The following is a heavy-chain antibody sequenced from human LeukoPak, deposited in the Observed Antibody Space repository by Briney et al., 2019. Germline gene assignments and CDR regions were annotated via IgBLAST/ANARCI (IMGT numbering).Heavy chain of an antibody. CDR1: GYISTNYG. D-gene: IGHD6-19*01. CDR2: INTNTGNP. CDR3: ARANIEVAGAFDY. J-gene: IGHJ4*02. V-gene: IGHV7-4-1*02. Sequence: ASVKVSCKASGYISTNYGISWVRQAPGQGLEWMGWINTNTGNPTYAQGFTGRFVFSLDTSVSTAYLQISSLTAEDTAVYYCARANIEVAGAFDYWGQGTLVTVSS.